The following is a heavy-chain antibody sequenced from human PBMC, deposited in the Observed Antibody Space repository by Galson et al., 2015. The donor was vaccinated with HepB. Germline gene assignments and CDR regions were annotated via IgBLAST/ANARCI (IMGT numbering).Heavy chain of an antibody. D-gene: IGHD4-17*01. CDR3: AYGSDV. V-gene: IGHV6-1*01. CDR1: GDSVTSNSAV. Sequence: CAISGDSVTSNSAVWDWIRQSPSRGLEWLGRTYFRAKWHTDYEISVKSRININADISQNQFSLQLSSVTSDDTAVYYCAYGSDVWGQGTTVIVSS. J-gene: IGHJ6*02. CDR2: TYFRAKWHT.